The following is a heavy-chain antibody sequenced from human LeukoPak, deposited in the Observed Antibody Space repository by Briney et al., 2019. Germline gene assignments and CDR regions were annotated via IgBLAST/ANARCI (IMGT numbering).Heavy chain of an antibody. CDR2: IYYSGST. CDR3: ARGRLWPHPTTRFDY. Sequence: PSETLSLTCTVSGGSISSSSYYWGWIRQPPGKGLEWIGSIYYSGSTYYNPSLKSRVTISVDTSKNQFSLKLSSVTAADTAVYYCARGRLWPHPTTRFDYWGQGTLVTVSS. V-gene: IGHV4-39*07. D-gene: IGHD4/OR15-4a*01. CDR1: GGSISSSSYY. J-gene: IGHJ4*02.